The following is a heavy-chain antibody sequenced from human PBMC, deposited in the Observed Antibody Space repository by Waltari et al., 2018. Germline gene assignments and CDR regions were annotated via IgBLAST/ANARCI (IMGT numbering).Heavy chain of an antibody. CDR2: VSAYNGTK. D-gene: IGHD2-15*01. V-gene: IGHV1-18*01. Sequence: QVQLVQSGAEVKKPGASVKVSCKASGYTFTSYGISWGRQAPGQGLEWMGWVSAYNGTKKYAQKRQGRVTMTTDTATSTAYMELRSLRSDDTAVYYGARDGGSNWFDPWGQGTLVTVSS. CDR3: ARDGGSNWFDP. J-gene: IGHJ5*02. CDR1: GYTFTSYG.